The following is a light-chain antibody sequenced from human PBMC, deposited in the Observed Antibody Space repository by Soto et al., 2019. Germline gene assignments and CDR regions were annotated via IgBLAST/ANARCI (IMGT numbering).Light chain of an antibody. V-gene: IGKV3-15*01. CDR3: QQYNNWPPWT. Sequence: EMVMTQSPATLSVSPGERATLSCRASQSVSSNLACYQQKPGQAPRLLIYGASTRATGIPARFSGSGSGTEFTITISSLQSEDFAVYYCQQYNNWPPWTFGQGTKVEIK. CDR1: QSVSSN. CDR2: GAS. J-gene: IGKJ1*01.